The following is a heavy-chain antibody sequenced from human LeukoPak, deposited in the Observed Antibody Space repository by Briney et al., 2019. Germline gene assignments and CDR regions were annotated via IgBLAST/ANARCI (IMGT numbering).Heavy chain of an antibody. CDR3: ARDRWYSSGWPPGDAFDI. J-gene: IGHJ3*02. CDR2: TYYRSKWYN. D-gene: IGHD6-19*01. Sequence: TSQTLSLTCAISGDSVSSNSAAWNWIRQSPSRGLEWLGRTYYRSKWYNDYAVSVKSRITINPDTSKNQFSLQLNSVTPEDTAVYYCARDRWYSSGWPPGDAFDIWGQGTMVTVSS. V-gene: IGHV6-1*01. CDR1: GDSVSSNSAA.